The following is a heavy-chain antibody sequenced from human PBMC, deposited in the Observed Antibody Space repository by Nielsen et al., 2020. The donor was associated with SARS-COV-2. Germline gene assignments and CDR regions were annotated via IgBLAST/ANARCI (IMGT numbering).Heavy chain of an antibody. CDR2: SRGSSDYI. CDR3: VSSSGYL. Sequence: LKISCAASGITFTHYTMNWVHQTPGKGLEWVSSSRGSSDYIYYANSVRGRFTISRDNAKNCLFLQMNPRRAEDSAVYYCVSSSGYLWGQGTRVTVSS. V-gene: IGHV3-21*01. D-gene: IGHD6-25*01. J-gene: IGHJ5*02. CDR1: GITFTHYT.